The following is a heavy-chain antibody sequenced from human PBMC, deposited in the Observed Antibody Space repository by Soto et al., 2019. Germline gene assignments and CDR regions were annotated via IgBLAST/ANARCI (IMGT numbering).Heavy chain of an antibody. CDR2: IFSNDEK. Sequence: SGPTLVNPTETLTLTCTVSGFSLSNARMGVSWIRQPPGKALEWLAHIFSNDEKSYSTSLKSRLTISKDASKSQVVLTMTNMDPVETATYYCARSRIAARRDYHYYYVMDGWGQGNTVTVSS. V-gene: IGHV2-26*01. CDR3: ARSRIAARRDYHYYYVMDG. CDR1: GFSLSNARMG. J-gene: IGHJ6*02. D-gene: IGHD6-6*01.